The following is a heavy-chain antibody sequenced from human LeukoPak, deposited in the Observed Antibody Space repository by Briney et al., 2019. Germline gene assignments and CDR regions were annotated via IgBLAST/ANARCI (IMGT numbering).Heavy chain of an antibody. V-gene: IGHV3-30-3*01. CDR2: ISYDGSNK. Sequence: GRSLRLSCAASGFTFSTYAMHWVRQAPGKGLEWVAVISYDGSNKYYADSVKGRFTISRDNAKNSLYLQMNSLRVEDTAVYYCARVYGDYHRPYYYGMDVWGQGTTVTVTS. CDR3: ARVYGDYHRPYYYGMDV. CDR1: GFTFSTYA. J-gene: IGHJ6*02. D-gene: IGHD4-17*01.